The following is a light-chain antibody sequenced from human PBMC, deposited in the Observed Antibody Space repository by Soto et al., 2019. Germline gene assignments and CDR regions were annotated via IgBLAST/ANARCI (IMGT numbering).Light chain of an antibody. CDR1: SSNIGAGYD. Sequence: QSVLTQPPSVSGAPGQRVTISCTGSSSNIGAGYDVHWYQQLPGTAPKLLIYGNSNRPSGVPDRFSCSKSGSSASLAITGLQAEDEADYFCQYYDSCVSGYVVFGGGTKVTVL. J-gene: IGLJ2*01. CDR3: QYYDSCVSGYVV. V-gene: IGLV1-40*01. CDR2: GNS.